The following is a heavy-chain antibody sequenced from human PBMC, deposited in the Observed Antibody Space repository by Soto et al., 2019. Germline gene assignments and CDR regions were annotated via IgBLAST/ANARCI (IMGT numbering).Heavy chain of an antibody. CDR2: INHSGST. CDR3: ASSLVLVVAYFYYSYGMDA. CDR1: GGSFSGYY. J-gene: IGHJ6*02. D-gene: IGHD2-15*01. Sequence: SETLSLTCAVYGGSFSGYYWSWIRQPPGKGLEWIGEINHSGSTNYNPSLKSRVTISVDTSKNQFSLKLSSVTAADTAVYYCASSLVLVVAYFYYSYGMDAWGQGTTVTVSS. V-gene: IGHV4-34*01.